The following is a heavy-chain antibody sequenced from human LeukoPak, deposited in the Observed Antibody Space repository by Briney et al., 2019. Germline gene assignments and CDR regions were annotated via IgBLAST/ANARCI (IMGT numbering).Heavy chain of an antibody. CDR3: TTDLIARQYGSGYYYGMDV. V-gene: IGHV3-15*01. Sequence: GGSLRLSCAASGFTFSNAWMSWVRQAPGKGLEWVGRIKSKTDGGTTDYAAPVKGRFTISRDDSKNTLYLQMNSLKTEGTAVYYCTTDLIARQYGSGYYYGMDVRGQGTTVTVSS. CDR1: GFTFSNAW. CDR2: IKSKTDGGTT. D-gene: IGHD3-10*01. J-gene: IGHJ6*02.